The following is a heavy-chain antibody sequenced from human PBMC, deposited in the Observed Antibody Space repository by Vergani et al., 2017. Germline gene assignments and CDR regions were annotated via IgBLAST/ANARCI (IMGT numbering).Heavy chain of an antibody. D-gene: IGHD3-9*01. CDR3: ARTESFILRYFHGAL. CDR2: IYHSGGA. CDR1: GGSITSSSYY. J-gene: IGHJ4*02. V-gene: IGHV4-39*01. Sequence: QLHLQESGPGLVKPSETLSLTCTVSGGSITSSSYYWGWIQQPPGKGLEWIGNIYHSGGAYYNPSLKGRVTISVDTSKNQFSLEVTSVTAADTAIYFCARTESFILRYFHGALRGQGTLVTVSS.